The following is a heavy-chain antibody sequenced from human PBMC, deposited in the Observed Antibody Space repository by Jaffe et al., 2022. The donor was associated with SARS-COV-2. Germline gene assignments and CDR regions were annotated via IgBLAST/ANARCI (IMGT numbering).Heavy chain of an antibody. CDR3: ARHDTEYTTTSAFNWFDP. D-gene: IGHD1-26*01. CDR1: GGSISSSGYY. CDR2: ISYSGNT. Sequence: QLQLQESGPGLVKPSETLSLTCIVSGGSISSSGYYWGWIRQTPVRGLEWIASISYSGNTYYNPSLKSRVTISVDTSKNHFSLEVSSVTAADSAVYYCARHDTEYTTTSAFNWFDPWGQGTLVTVSS. J-gene: IGHJ5*02. V-gene: IGHV4-39*01.